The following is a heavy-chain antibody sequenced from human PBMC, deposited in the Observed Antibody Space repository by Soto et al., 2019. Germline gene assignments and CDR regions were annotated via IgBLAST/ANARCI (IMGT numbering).Heavy chain of an antibody. CDR3: ARLTVLMAYYFDY. D-gene: IGHD2-8*01. CDR2: IYYSGST. J-gene: IGHJ4*02. V-gene: IGHV4-31*03. Sequence: QVQLQESGPGLVKPSQTLSLTCTVSGGSISSGGYYWSWIRQRPGKGLEWIGYIYYSGSTYYNPSLKSRVTISVDTSKNQFSLKLSSVTAADTAVYYCARLTVLMAYYFDYWGQGTLVTVSS. CDR1: GGSISSGGYY.